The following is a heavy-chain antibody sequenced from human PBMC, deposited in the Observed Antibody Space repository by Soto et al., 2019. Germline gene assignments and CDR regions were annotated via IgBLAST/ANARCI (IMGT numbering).Heavy chain of an antibody. V-gene: IGHV1-69*13. CDR1: GGTFSSYA. CDR2: IIPIFGTA. J-gene: IGHJ5*02. Sequence: GASVKVSCKASGGTFSSYAISWVRQAPGQGLEWMGGIIPIFGTANYAQKFQGRVTITADESTSTAYMELSSLRSEDTAVYYCATERNYYSDSSGNRFDPWGQGTLVTFSS. D-gene: IGHD3-22*01. CDR3: ATERNYYSDSSGNRFDP.